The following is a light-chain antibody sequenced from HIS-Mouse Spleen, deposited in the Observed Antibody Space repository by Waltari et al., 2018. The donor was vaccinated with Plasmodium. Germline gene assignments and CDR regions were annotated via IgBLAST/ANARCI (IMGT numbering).Light chain of an antibody. CDR1: SSDVGGYNY. CDR3: SSYTSSSTWV. V-gene: IGLV2-14*03. CDR2: DVS. J-gene: IGLJ3*02. Sequence: QSALTQPASVCGSPGQSITISCTGTSSDVGGYNYVSWYQQHPGKAPKLMIYDVSNRPAGVSNRFSGSKSGKTASLTISGLQAEDEADYYCSSYTSSSTWVFGGGTKLTVL.